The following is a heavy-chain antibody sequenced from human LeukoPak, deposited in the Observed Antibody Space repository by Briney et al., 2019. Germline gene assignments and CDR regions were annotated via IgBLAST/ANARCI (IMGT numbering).Heavy chain of an antibody. J-gene: IGHJ5*02. CDR2: INSDGSST. Sequence: GGSLRLSCAASGFTFSSYWMHRVRQAPGKGLVWVSRINSDGSSTSYADSVKGRFTISRDNAKNTLYLQMNSLRAEDTAVYYCARGLRYFDWLNWFDPWGQGTLVTVSS. D-gene: IGHD3-9*01. CDR1: GFTFSSYW. V-gene: IGHV3-74*01. CDR3: ARGLRYFDWLNWFDP.